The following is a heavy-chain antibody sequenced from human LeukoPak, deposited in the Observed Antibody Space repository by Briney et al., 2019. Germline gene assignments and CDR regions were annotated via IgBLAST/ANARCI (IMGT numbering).Heavy chain of an antibody. Sequence: ASVKVSCKASGYTFTSYYMHWVRQASGQGLEWMGIINPSGGSTSYAQKFQGRVTMTRDTSTSTVYMELSSLRSEDTAVYYCARGSRMSAYCGGDCYSGDFDPWGQGTLVTVSS. D-gene: IGHD2-21*02. CDR2: INPSGGST. V-gene: IGHV1-46*01. CDR1: GYTFTSYY. J-gene: IGHJ5*02. CDR3: ARGSRMSAYCGGDCYSGDFDP.